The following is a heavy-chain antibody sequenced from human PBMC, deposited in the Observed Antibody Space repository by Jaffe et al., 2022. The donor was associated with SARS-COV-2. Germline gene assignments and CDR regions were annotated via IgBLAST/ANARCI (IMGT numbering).Heavy chain of an antibody. Sequence: QVQLVESGGGVVQPGRSLRLSCAASGFTFSSYAMHWVRQAPGKGLEWVAVISYDGSNKYYADSVKGRFTISRDNSKNTLYLQMNSLRAEDTAVYYCARDRSSGWYMGGWFDPWGQGTLVTVSS. CDR1: GFTFSSYA. J-gene: IGHJ5*02. D-gene: IGHD6-19*01. CDR3: ARDRSSGWYMGGWFDP. CDR2: ISYDGSNK. V-gene: IGHV3-30*04.